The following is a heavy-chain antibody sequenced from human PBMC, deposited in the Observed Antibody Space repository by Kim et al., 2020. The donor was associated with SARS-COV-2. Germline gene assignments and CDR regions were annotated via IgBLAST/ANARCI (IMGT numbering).Heavy chain of an antibody. CDR1: GGSVSSGSYY. CDR2: IYYSGST. J-gene: IGHJ6*01. Sequence: SETLSLTCTVSGGSVSSGSYYWSWIRQPPGKGLEWIGYIYYSGSTNYNPSLKSRVTISVDTSKNQFSLKLSSMTAADTAVYYCARVVASVTSYYGMDGWG. D-gene: IGHD2-15*01. CDR3: ARVVASVTSYYGMDG. V-gene: IGHV4-61*01.